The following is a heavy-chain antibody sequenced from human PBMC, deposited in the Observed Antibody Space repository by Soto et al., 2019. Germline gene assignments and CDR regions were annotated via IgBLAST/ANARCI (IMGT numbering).Heavy chain of an antibody. CDR2: IYYSGTT. D-gene: IGHD2-2*01. J-gene: IGHJ5*02. CDR1: GGSISSGDYY. V-gene: IGHV4-30-4*01. Sequence: SETLSLTCTVSGGSISSGDYYWSWIRQPPGEGLEWIGYIYYSGTTYYNPSLKSRVTISVDTSKNQFSLKLSSVTAADTAVYYCARAEVPRFDPWGQGTLVTVSS. CDR3: ARAEVPRFDP.